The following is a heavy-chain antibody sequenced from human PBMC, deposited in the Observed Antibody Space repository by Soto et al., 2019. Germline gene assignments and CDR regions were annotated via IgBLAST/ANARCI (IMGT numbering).Heavy chain of an antibody. CDR2: INAGNGNT. Sequence: ASVKVSCKASGYTFTSYAMHWVRQAPGQRLEWMGWINAGNGNTKYSQKFQGRVTITRDTSASTAYMELSSLRSEDTAVYYCARGLEVLEYYYMDVWGKGTTVTVSS. CDR1: GYTFTSYA. J-gene: IGHJ6*03. D-gene: IGHD1-1*01. V-gene: IGHV1-3*01. CDR3: ARGLEVLEYYYMDV.